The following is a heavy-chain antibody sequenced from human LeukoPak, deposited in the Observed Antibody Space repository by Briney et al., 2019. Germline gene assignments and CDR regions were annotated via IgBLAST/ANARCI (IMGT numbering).Heavy chain of an antibody. CDR2: IYYSGST. Sequence: KPSETLSLTCSVSGGSISSSSYYWGWIRQPPGKGLEWIGYIYYSGSTNYNPSLESRVTISVDTSKNQFSLNLRSVTAADTAVYYCARGGYDFWSDYANWFDPWGQGALVTVSS. D-gene: IGHD3-3*01. V-gene: IGHV4-61*05. J-gene: IGHJ5*02. CDR1: GGSISSSSYY. CDR3: ARGGYDFWSDYANWFDP.